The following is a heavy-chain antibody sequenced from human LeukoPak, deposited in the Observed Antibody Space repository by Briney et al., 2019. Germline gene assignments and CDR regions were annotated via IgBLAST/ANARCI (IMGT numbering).Heavy chain of an antibody. J-gene: IGHJ5*02. CDR2: IYYSGST. CDR1: GGSISTYF. D-gene: IGHD3-9*01. Sequence: PSETLSLTCTVSGGSISTYFWSWIRQPPGKGLEWIGYIYYSGSTNYNPSLKSRVTISLDTSKNQFSLKLSSVTAADTAMYYCARGTTEYETLTGYYNWFDPWGQGTLVTVSS. V-gene: IGHV4-59*01. CDR3: ARGTTEYETLTGYYNWFDP.